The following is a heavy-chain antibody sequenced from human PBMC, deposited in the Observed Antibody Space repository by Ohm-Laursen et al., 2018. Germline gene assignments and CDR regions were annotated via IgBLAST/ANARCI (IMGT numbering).Heavy chain of an antibody. V-gene: IGHV4-31*03. CDR3: ARDVAAYDAFDI. D-gene: IGHD6-6*01. Sequence: TLSLTCTVPGGSISSGGYYWSWIRQHPGKGLEWIGYIYYSGSTYYNPSLKSRVTISVDTSKNQFSLKLSSVTAADTAVYYCARDVAAYDAFDIWGQGTMVTVSS. CDR2: IYYSGST. CDR1: GGSISSGGYY. J-gene: IGHJ3*02.